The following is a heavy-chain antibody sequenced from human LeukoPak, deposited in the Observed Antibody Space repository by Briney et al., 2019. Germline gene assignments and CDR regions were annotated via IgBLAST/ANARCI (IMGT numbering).Heavy chain of an antibody. CDR2: MNPNSGNT. V-gene: IGHV1-8*03. CDR3: ARGKDTAMPPDY. CDR1: GGTFSSYA. D-gene: IGHD5-18*01. Sequence: GASVKVSCKASGGTFSSYAISWVRQAPGQGLEWMGWMNPNSGNTGYAQKFQGRVTITRNTSISTAYMELSSLRSEDTAVYYCARGKDTAMPPDYWGQGTLVTVSS. J-gene: IGHJ4*02.